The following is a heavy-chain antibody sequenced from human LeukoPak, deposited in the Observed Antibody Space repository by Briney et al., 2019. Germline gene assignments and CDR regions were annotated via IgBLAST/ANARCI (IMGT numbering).Heavy chain of an antibody. V-gene: IGHV3-21*01. J-gene: IGHJ3*02. CDR3: ARDTGDFQGLDI. CDR2: ISSSSSYI. D-gene: IGHD3-3*01. Sequence: GGSLRLSCAASGFTFSSYSMNWVRQAPGKGLEWVSFISSSSSYIYYADSVKGRFTISRDNAKNSLYLQMNSLRAEDTAVYYCARDTGDFQGLDIWGLGTMVTVSS. CDR1: GFTFSSYS.